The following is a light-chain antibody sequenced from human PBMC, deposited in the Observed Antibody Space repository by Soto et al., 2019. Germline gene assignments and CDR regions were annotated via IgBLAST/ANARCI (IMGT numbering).Light chain of an antibody. CDR1: QSIANTY. V-gene: IGKV3-20*01. J-gene: IGKJ1*01. Sequence: EIVLTQSPGTLSLSPGERATLSCRASQSIANTYLAWYQQKPGQAPRLLIYGASSRATGIPDRFSGSGSGTDFTLTISRLEPEDFAVYYCHQYGGSPQTFGQGTKVEIK. CDR3: HQYGGSPQT. CDR2: GAS.